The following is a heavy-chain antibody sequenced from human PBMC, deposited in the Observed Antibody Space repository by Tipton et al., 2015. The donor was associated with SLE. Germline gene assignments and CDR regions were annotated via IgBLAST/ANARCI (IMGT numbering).Heavy chain of an antibody. CDR2: ISSSGSTI. V-gene: IGHV3-48*03. J-gene: IGHJ6*03. CDR3: VRVRVDTAMVPPYYYYYYMDV. CDR1: GFTFSSYE. Sequence: GSLRLSCAASGFTFSSYEMNWVRQAPGKGLEWVSYISSSGSTIYYADSVKGRFTISRDNAKNSLYLQMNSLRAEDTAVYYCVRVRVDTAMVPPYYYYYYMDVWGKGTTVTVSS. D-gene: IGHD5-18*01.